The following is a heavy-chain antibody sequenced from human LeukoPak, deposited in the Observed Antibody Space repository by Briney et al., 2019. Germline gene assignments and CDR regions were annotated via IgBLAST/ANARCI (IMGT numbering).Heavy chain of an antibody. CDR2: IYPGDSDT. D-gene: IGHD3-22*01. J-gene: IGHJ4*02. Sequence: GESLKISCKGSGYSFTSYWIGWVRQMPGKGLEWMGIIYPGDSDTRYSPSFQGQVTISADKSISTAYLQWSSLKASDTAMYYCARRGGWLKHKRYGYYFDYWGQGTLVTVSS. V-gene: IGHV5-51*01. CDR1: GYSFTSYW. CDR3: ARRGGWLKHKRYGYYFDY.